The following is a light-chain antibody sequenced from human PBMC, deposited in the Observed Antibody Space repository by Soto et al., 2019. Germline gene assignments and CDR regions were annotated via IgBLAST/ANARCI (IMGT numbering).Light chain of an antibody. CDR2: GAS. CDR3: QQYGSSPGT. V-gene: IGKV3-20*01. CDR1: QSVSSSY. J-gene: IGKJ1*01. Sequence: EIVLTQSPGTLSLSPGERATLSCRASQSVSSSYLAWYQQKPGQAPRLLIYGASSRATGIPDRFSGSGSGTDVTLTISRLEPEDFAVYYCQQYGSSPGTLGQGTKVEIK.